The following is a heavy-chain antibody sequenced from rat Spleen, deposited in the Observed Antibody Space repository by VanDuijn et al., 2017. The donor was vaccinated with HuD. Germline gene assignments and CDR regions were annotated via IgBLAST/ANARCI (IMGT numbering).Heavy chain of an antibody. D-gene: IGHD1-11*01. CDR3: ARSEGTHYYLPFAD. V-gene: IGHV3-3*01. Sequence: EVQLQESGPGLVKPSQSLSLTCSVTGHSITTAYRWNWIRKFPGNKLEWLGYINSAGTTNYNPSLKSRISITRDTSKNQFFLQVNSVTAEDTATYHCARSEGTHYYLPFADWGQGTLVTVSS. J-gene: IGHJ3*01. CDR1: GHSITTAYR. CDR2: INSAGTT.